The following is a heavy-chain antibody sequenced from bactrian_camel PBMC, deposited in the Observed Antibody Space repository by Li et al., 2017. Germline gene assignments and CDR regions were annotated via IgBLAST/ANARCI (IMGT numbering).Heavy chain of an antibody. J-gene: IGHJ6*01. CDR1: GFTFSNYW. CDR3: AAGDDGAWYAPCNS. D-gene: IGHD6*01. CDR2: INSAGGST. V-gene: IGHV3S1*01. Sequence: VQLVESGGGLVQPGGSLRLSCAASGFTFSNYWMYWVRQAPGKGLEWVSTINSAGGSTLYADSVKGRFAASRDNAKNTLYLQMNNLKTEDTAVYYCAAGDDGAWYAPCNSRGQGTQVTVS.